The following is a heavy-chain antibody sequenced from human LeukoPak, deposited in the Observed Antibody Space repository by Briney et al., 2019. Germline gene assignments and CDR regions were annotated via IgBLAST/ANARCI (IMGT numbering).Heavy chain of an antibody. CDR2: ISAYNGNT. J-gene: IGHJ4*02. D-gene: IGHD6-13*01. V-gene: IGHV1-18*01. CDR1: GYTFTSYG. CDR3: ARAPRIAAAGTLDY. Sequence: ASVKVSCKASGYTFTSYGISWVRQAPGQGLEWMGWISAYNGNTNYAQKLQGRVTMTTDTSTSTAYMELRSLRSDDTAVYYCARAPRIAAAGTLDYWGQGTLVTVSS.